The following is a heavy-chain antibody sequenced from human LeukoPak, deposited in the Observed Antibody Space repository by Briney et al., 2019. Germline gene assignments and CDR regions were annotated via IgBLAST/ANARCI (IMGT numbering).Heavy chain of an antibody. CDR2: INSDGSTT. CDR1: GFTFSSYW. D-gene: IGHD3/OR15-3a*01. V-gene: IGHV3-74*01. CDR3: VLDLFSPFAFDI. J-gene: IGHJ3*02. Sequence: PGGSLRLSCAASGFTFSSYWMHWVRQAPRKGLLWVLRINSDGSTTYYADSVKGRFTTSRDNAKNALHLQMNSLRAEDTAVYYCVLDLFSPFAFDIWGQGKMVTVSS.